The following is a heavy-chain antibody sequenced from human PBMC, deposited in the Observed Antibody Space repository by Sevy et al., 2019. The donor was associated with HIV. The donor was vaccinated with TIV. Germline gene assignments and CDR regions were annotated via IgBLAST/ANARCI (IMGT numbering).Heavy chain of an antibody. V-gene: IGHV3-23*01. Sequence: GGSLRLSCAASGFTFSNYAMSWVRQAPGKGLEWVATFSFGCGEIKYADSVQGRFTISRDNSKNTLYLQMNSLRAEDTAVYYCALVGCSRPHDYWGQGTLVTVSS. J-gene: IGHJ4*02. CDR2: FSFGCGEI. CDR1: GFTFSNYA. CDR3: ALVGCSRPHDY. D-gene: IGHD1-26*01.